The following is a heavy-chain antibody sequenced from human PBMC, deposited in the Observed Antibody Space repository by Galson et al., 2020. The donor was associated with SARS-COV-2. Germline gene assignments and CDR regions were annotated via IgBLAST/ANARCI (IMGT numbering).Heavy chain of an antibody. Sequence: ASVKVSCKASGYTFTGYYMHWVRQAPGQGLAWMGWINPNSGGTNYAQKFQGRVTMTRDTSISTAYMELSRLRSDDTAVYYCARDLIKEYYDFWSGYYTGLSEGDYWGQGTLVTVSS. CDR3: ARDLIKEYYDFWSGYYTGLSEGDY. D-gene: IGHD3-3*01. CDR2: INPNSGGT. CDR1: GYTFTGYY. V-gene: IGHV1-2*02. J-gene: IGHJ4*02.